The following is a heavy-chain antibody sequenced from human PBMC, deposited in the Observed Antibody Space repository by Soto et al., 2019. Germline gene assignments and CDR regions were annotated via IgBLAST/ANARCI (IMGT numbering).Heavy chain of an antibody. J-gene: IGHJ4*02. V-gene: IGHV3-23*01. CDR1: GFTFSSYA. CDR3: AKDTWKSSSWFPTTTDN. Sequence: EVQLLESGGGLVQPGGSLRLSCAVSGFTFSSYAMTWVRQAPGKGLEWVSAISDTGINTYYADSVKGRFTISRDNSKNXXYLQLNSVRAEDTAVYYCAKDTWKSSSWFPTTTDNWGQGTLVTVSS. D-gene: IGHD6-13*01. CDR2: ISDTGINT.